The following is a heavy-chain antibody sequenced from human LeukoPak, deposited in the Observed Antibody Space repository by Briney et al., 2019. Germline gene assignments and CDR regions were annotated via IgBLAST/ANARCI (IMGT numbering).Heavy chain of an antibody. CDR1: GFTFSSYS. Sequence: PGGSLRLSCAASGFTFSSYSMNWVRQAPGKGLEWVSSISRSSSYIYYADSVKGRFTISRDNAKNSLYLQMNSLRAEDTAVYYCARAPDGDQENWGQGTLVTVSS. D-gene: IGHD4-17*01. CDR2: ISRSSSYI. CDR3: ARAPDGDQEN. J-gene: IGHJ4*02. V-gene: IGHV3-21*01.